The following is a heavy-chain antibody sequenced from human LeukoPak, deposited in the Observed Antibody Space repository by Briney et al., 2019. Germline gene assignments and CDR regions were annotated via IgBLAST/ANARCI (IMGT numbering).Heavy chain of an antibody. CDR1: GFTFSSYA. CDR2: ISYDGSNK. J-gene: IGHJ4*02. CDR3: LPRGQWLVDD. V-gene: IGHV3-30*04. D-gene: IGHD6-19*01. Sequence: GRSLRLSCAASGFTFSSYAMHWVRQGPGKGLEWVAVISYDGSNKYYADSVKGRFTISRDNSKNTLYLQMNSLRAEDTAVYYYLPRGQWLVDDWGQGTLVTVSS.